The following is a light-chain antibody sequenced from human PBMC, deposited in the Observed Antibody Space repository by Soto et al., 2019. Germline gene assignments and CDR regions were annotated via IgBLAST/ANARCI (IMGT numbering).Light chain of an antibody. CDR3: QQYCSSPGT. Sequence: EIVLTQSPGTLSSSPGERATLSCRASQTVTSNYLAWYQQKPGQAPRLLFFGASIRSTVLPDRFSGGGSGTDFTLTISRLEPEYFAVYYCQQYCSSPGTFGRGTKVEVK. CDR1: QTVTSNY. CDR2: GAS. J-gene: IGKJ1*01. V-gene: IGKV3-20*01.